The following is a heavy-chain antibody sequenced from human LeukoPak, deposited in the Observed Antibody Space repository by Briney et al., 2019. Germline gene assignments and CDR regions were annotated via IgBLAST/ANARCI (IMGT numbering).Heavy chain of an antibody. D-gene: IGHD6-13*01. CDR1: GFSVRRNY. J-gene: IGHJ4*02. V-gene: IGHV3-66*01. CDR2: IYSGGTT. Sequence: GGSLRLSCAASGFSVRRNYMTWVRQTPEEGLEWVSLIYSGGTTSYADSVKGRFTISRDNSKNSLYLQMNSLRAEDTAVYYCARKTDHQAGGDYWGQGTLVTVSS. CDR3: ARKTDHQAGGDY.